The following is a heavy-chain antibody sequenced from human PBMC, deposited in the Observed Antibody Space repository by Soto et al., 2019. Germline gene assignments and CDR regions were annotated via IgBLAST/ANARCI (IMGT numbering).Heavy chain of an antibody. CDR2: IIPIFGTA. CDR1: RGTFSTYA. Sequence: QVQLVQSGAEVKKPGSSVKVSCKASRGTFSTYAISWVRQAPGQGLEWMGGIIPIFGTAKYAQKFQGRVTITADESTSTAYMELSSLRSEDTAVYYCAREIFGVIISGGRDAFDIWGQGTMVTVSS. CDR3: AREIFGVIISGGRDAFDI. J-gene: IGHJ3*02. V-gene: IGHV1-69*01. D-gene: IGHD3-3*01.